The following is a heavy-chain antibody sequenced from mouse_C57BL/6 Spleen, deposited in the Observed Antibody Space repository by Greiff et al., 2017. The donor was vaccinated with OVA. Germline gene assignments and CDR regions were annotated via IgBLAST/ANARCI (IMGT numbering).Heavy chain of an antibody. CDR2: IYPGDGDT. Sequence: QVQLQQSGAELVKPGASVKISCKASGYAFSSYWMNWVKQRPGKGLEWIGQIYPGDGDTTYNGKFKGKATLTADKSSSTAYMQLSSLTSEDSAVYFCARGITTVWYFDVWGTGTTVTVSS. D-gene: IGHD1-1*01. J-gene: IGHJ1*03. V-gene: IGHV1-80*01. CDR3: ARGITTVWYFDV. CDR1: GYAFSSYW.